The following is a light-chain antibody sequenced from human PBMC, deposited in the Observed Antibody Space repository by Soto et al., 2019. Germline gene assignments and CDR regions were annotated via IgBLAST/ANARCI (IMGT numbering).Light chain of an antibody. J-gene: IGKJ2*01. V-gene: IGKV1-39*01. CDR3: QQSYSTPYT. Sequence: QMTQSPAFLSASVGDGVTITCRASQSISNYLNWYQQKPGKAPKLLIYAASTLQSGVPSRFSGSKSGTEFTLTITSLQPEDFATYYCQQSYSTPYTFGQGTKLEIK. CDR1: QSISNY. CDR2: AAS.